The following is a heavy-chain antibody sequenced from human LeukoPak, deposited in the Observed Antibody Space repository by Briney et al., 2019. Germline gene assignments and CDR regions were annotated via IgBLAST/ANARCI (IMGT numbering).Heavy chain of an antibody. J-gene: IGHJ4*02. CDR3: ARYSNYVRYYFDY. D-gene: IGHD4-11*01. CDR1: GGSISSYY. Sequence: PSETLSLTCTVSGGSISSYYWSWIRQPPGKGLEWIGYIYYSGSTNYNPSLKSRVTISVDTSKNQFSLKLSSETAADTAVYYCARYSNYVRYYFDYWGQGTLVTVSS. V-gene: IGHV4-59*08. CDR2: IYYSGST.